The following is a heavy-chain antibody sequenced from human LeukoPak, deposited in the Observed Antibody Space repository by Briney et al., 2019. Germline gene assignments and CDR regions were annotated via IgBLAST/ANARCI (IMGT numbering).Heavy chain of an antibody. CDR1: GFTLNSYW. CDR3: TRGISGSRYFDY. D-gene: IGHD1-14*01. V-gene: IGHV3-74*01. J-gene: IGHJ4*03. CDR2: VDFDGSNT. Sequence: GESLRLSCAASGFTLNSYWMHWVRQAPGKGLVWVSRVDFDGSNTNYADSVKGRFTISRDNAKNTLHLQMNSLRGEDTALYYCTRGISGSRYFDYWGQGTLVTVSS.